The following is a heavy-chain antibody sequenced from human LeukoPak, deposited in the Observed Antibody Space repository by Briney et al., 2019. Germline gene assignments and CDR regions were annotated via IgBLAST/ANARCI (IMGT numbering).Heavy chain of an antibody. D-gene: IGHD2-2*03. V-gene: IGHV3-66*01. CDR2: IYSGGST. CDR1: GFTVSSNY. Sequence: GGSLRLSCAASGFTVSSNYMSWVRQAPGKGLEWVSVIYSGGSTYYADSVKGRFTISRDNSKNTLYLQMNSLRAEDTAVYYCARWMEGPRGDFDYWGQGTLVTVSS. J-gene: IGHJ4*02. CDR3: ARWMEGPRGDFDY.